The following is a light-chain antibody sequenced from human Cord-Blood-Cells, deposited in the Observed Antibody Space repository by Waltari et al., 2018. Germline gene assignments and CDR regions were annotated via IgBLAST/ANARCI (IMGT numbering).Light chain of an antibody. Sequence: SYVLTQPPSVSVAPGQTARLTCGGNHLGRQRVQRYQPKPGQAPVLVVYDDSDRPSGIPERFSGSNSGNTATLTISRVEAGDEADYYCQVWDSSSDHYVFGTGTKVTVL. CDR3: QVWDSSSDHYV. J-gene: IGLJ1*01. CDR1: HLGRQR. CDR2: DDS. V-gene: IGLV3-21*02.